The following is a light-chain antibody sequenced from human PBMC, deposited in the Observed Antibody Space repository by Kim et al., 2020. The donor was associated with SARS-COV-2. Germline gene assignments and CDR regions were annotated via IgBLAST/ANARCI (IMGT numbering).Light chain of an antibody. CDR1: QGISNY. V-gene: IGKV1-27*01. J-gene: IGKJ1*01. Sequence: DIQMTQSPSSLSASVGDRVTITCRASQGISNYLAWYQQKPGKVPKLLIYAASTLQSGVPSRFSGSGSGTDFTLTISSLQPEDVATYYCQKYTSAWTFGQGNKVDIK. CDR2: AAS. CDR3: QKYTSAWT.